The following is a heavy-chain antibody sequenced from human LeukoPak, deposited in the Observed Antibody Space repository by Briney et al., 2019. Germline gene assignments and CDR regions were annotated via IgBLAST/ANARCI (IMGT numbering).Heavy chain of an antibody. D-gene: IGHD3-10*01. Sequence: GGSLRPSCAASGFTFSNYAMSWARQAPGKGLEWVSAIGISVGSTFYADSVKGRFTISRGNSKNTLSLQMNSLRAEDTAVYYCAKHLGFGPQGRYFDYWGQGTLVTVSS. J-gene: IGHJ4*02. V-gene: IGHV3-23*01. CDR1: GFTFSNYA. CDR2: IGISVGST. CDR3: AKHLGFGPQGRYFDY.